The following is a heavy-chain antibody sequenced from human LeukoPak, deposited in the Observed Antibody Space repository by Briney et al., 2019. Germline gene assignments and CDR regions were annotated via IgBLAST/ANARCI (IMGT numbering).Heavy chain of an antibody. J-gene: IGHJ6*03. Sequence: ASVKVSCKASGYSFSGYYIHWVRQAPGQGLEWMGWINPNSGGTNYAQKFQGRVTMTRDTSISTAYMELSRLRSDDTAVYYCARDGYYDFWSGYPLGYMDVWGKGTTVTVS. CDR3: ARDGYYDFWSGYPLGYMDV. CDR2: INPNSGGT. D-gene: IGHD3-3*01. V-gene: IGHV1-2*02. CDR1: GYSFSGYY.